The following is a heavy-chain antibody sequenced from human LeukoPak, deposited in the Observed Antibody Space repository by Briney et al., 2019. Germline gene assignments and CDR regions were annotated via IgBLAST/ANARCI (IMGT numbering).Heavy chain of an antibody. CDR2: IHYSGTT. J-gene: IGHJ4*02. V-gene: IGHV4-59*01. D-gene: IGHD6-13*01. CDR3: ARAHQGIRSSSWWFDY. CDR1: GGSISGYH. Sequence: PSETLSLTCTVSGGSISGYHWSWIRQSPGKGLEWIGYIHYSGTTNYNPSLKSRLTISVDTSKNRFSLKLSSVTAADTAVYYCARAHQGIRSSSWWFDYWGQGTLVTVSS.